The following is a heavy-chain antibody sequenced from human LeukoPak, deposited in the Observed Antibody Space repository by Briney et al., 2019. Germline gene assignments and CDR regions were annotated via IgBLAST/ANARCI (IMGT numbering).Heavy chain of an antibody. CDR1: GYTFTDYG. CDR2: ISADNDYT. Sequence: ASVAVSCKASGYTFTDYGFTWVRQPPGQGLEWMGWISADNDYTDYTQKRQGRVTMTTNTSTSTAYLELRSLRSDDTALYYCARVEVPAALLGFDYWGQGTLVTVSS. D-gene: IGHD2-2*01. V-gene: IGHV1-18*01. CDR3: ARVEVPAALLGFDY. J-gene: IGHJ4*02.